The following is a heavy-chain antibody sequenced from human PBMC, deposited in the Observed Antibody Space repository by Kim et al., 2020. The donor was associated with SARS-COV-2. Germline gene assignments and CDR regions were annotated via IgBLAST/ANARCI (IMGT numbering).Heavy chain of an antibody. CDR2: INSDGSST. Sequence: GGSLRLSCAASGFTFSSYWMHWVRQAPGKGLVWVSRINSDGSSTSYADSVKGRFTISRDNAKNTLYLQMNSLRAEDTAVYYCARDIVVVPAAMADYYYYYGMDVWGQGTTVTVSS. J-gene: IGHJ6*02. CDR1: GFTFSSYW. D-gene: IGHD2-2*01. V-gene: IGHV3-74*01. CDR3: ARDIVVVPAAMADYYYYYGMDV.